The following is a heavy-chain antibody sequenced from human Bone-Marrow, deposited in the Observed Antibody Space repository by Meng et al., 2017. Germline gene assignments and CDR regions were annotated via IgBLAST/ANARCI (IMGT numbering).Heavy chain of an antibody. D-gene: IGHD3-22*01. V-gene: IGHV3-11*04. Sequence: GGSLRLSCAASGFTFSNAWMSWVRQAPGKGLEWVSYISSSGSTIYYADSVKGRFTISRDNAKNSLYLQMDSLRAEDTAVYYCARDGYYDSSGYYPFDYWGQGTLVTVSS. CDR1: GFTFSNAW. CDR2: ISSSGSTI. J-gene: IGHJ4*02. CDR3: ARDGYYDSSGYYPFDY.